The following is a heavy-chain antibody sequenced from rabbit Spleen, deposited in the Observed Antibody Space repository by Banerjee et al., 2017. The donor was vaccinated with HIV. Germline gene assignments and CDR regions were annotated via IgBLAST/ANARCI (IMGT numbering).Heavy chain of an antibody. CDR1: GFDFSSSYY. J-gene: IGHJ3*01. CDR2: IYNGDGST. Sequence: QEQLVESGGGLVQPEGSLTLTCKAAGFDFSSSYYMCWVRQAPGKGPEWIACIYNGDGSTYYANWVNGRFSISRSTSLNTVTLQMTSLTAADTATYFCARLFAYAGWGGDGDLTGNKLWGQGTLVTVS. D-gene: IGHD4-2*01. CDR3: ARLFAYAGWGGDGDLTGNKL. V-gene: IGHV1S47*01.